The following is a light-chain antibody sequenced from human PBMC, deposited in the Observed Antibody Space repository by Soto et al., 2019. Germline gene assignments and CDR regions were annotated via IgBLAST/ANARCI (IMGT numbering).Light chain of an antibody. V-gene: IGKV1-5*01. CDR3: QQYKTYPLT. J-gene: IGKJ1*01. CDR2: DAS. CDR1: ENVNTW. Sequence: EIQMTQSPSTLSASVGDRVTITCRASENVNTWLAWYQQKPGKAPTLVIYDASRLEGGVPSRFSGSGSGTDFTLTINSLQPDDFVTYYCQQYKTYPLTFGQGTKVDIK.